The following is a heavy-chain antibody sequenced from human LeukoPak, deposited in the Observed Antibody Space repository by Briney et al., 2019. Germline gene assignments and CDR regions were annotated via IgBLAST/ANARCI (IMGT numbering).Heavy chain of an antibody. CDR1: GASLSSYY. CDR2: IYYSGVT. V-gene: IGHV4-59*08. D-gene: IGHD2-15*01. CDR3: ARREGSHYSVDI. Sequence: SETLSLNCTVSGASLSSYYWSWIREVPGPGLEWIGSIYYSGVTNFNPSLKRRIAMSVDRSRNLFSLKLTSVTAADTAVYYCARREGSHYSVDIWGQGTTVTVSS. J-gene: IGHJ6*02.